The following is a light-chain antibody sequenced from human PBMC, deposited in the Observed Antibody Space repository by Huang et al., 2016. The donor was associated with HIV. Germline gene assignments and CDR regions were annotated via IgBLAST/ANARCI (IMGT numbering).Light chain of an antibody. CDR1: QDISKY. CDR2: DAS. CDR3: QQYDNLLLT. V-gene: IGKV1-33*01. Sequence: DIQMTQSPSALSASVGDRVTITCQASQDISKYLNWYQQKPGKAPKRLIYDASNLRTGVPSRFSGSGSGTHFIFTISGLQPEDIATYYCQQYDNLLLTSGGGTKVEIK. J-gene: IGKJ4*01.